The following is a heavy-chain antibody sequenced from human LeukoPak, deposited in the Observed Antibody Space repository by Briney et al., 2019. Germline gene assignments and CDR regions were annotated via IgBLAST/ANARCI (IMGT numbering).Heavy chain of an antibody. J-gene: IGHJ5*02. CDR2: IYYSGST. D-gene: IGHD6-6*01. Sequence: KPSETLSLTCTVSGGSISSSSYYWGWIRQPPGKGLEWIGSIYYSGSTYYNPSLKSRVTISVDTSKNQFSLKLSSVTAADTAVYYCARDREHLVPGWFDPWGQGTLVTVSS. V-gene: IGHV4-39*07. CDR1: GGSISSSSYY. CDR3: ARDREHLVPGWFDP.